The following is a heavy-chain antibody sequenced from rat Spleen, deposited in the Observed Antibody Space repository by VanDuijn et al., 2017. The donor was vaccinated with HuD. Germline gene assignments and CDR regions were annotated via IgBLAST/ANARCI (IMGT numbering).Heavy chain of an antibody. D-gene: IGHD1-11*01. J-gene: IGHJ4*01. Sequence: EVQLVESGGGLVQPGRSLKLSCAASGFTFSSYWMYWIRQAPGKGLEWVSSINTDGGSTYYPDSVKGRFTISRDNAENTVYLQMNSLRSEDTATYYCAKDKDGGYVMDAWGQGASVTVSS. CDR2: INTDGGST. CDR1: GFTFSSYW. CDR3: AKDKDGGYVMDA. V-gene: IGHV5-58*01.